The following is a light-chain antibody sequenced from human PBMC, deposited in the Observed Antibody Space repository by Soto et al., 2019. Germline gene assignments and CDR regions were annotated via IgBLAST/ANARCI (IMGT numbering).Light chain of an antibody. CDR2: EVS. Sequence: QSALTQPASVSESSGQSITISCTGTSSDVGTYKYVSWYQQHPGKAPKLIIYEVSHRPSGISDRFSGSKSGNTASLTISGLQAEDEAHYYCGSYTDSSSLVVFGGGTKLTVL. V-gene: IGLV2-14*01. J-gene: IGLJ2*01. CDR3: GSYTDSSSLVV. CDR1: SSDVGTYKY.